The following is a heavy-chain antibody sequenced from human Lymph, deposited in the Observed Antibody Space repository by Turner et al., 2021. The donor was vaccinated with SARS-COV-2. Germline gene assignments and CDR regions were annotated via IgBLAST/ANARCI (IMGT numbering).Heavy chain of an antibody. CDR1: GYTSSSYG. D-gene: IGHD2-2*02. V-gene: IGHV1-18*04. J-gene: IGHJ6*02. CDR3: AREGYCSSTSCYRGQYYYYGMDV. CDR2: ISVYNGYT. Sequence: QVQLVQSGAEVKKSGASVKVSCRASGYTSSSYGISWVRQAPGQGLEWMGWISVYNGYTNYAQKLQGRVTMTTDTSTSTAYMELRSLRSDDTAVYYCAREGYCSSTSCYRGQYYYYGMDVWGQGTTVTVSS.